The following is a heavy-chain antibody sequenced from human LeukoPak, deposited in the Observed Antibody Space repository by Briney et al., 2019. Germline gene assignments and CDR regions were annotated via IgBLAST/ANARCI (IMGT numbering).Heavy chain of an antibody. CDR1: GFTFSSYE. V-gene: IGHV3-48*03. Sequence: GGSLGLSCAASGFTFSSYEMNWVRQAPGKGLEWVSYISSSGSTIYYADSVKGRFTISRDNAKNSLYLQMNSLRAEDTAVYYCARSAAAGITRFWASNHPDYWGQGTLVTVSS. CDR3: ARSAAAGITRFWASNHPDY. J-gene: IGHJ4*02. D-gene: IGHD6-13*01. CDR2: ISSSGSTI.